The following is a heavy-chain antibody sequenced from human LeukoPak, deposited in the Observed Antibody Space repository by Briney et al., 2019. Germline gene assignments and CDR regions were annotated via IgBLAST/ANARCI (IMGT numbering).Heavy chain of an antibody. CDR3: AKVTSSGWYGAFDI. Sequence: GGSLRLSCAASGFTFSSHAMSWARQAPGKGLEWLSAISGSGGSTYYADSVKGRFTISRDNSKNTLYLQMNSLRAEDTAVYYCAKVTSSGWYGAFDIWGQGTMVTVSS. V-gene: IGHV3-23*01. D-gene: IGHD6-19*01. CDR2: ISGSGGST. J-gene: IGHJ3*02. CDR1: GFTFSSHA.